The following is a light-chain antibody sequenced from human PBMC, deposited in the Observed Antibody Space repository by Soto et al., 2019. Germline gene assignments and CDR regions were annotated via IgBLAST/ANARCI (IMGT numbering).Light chain of an antibody. J-gene: IGKJ1*01. CDR2: DAS. Sequence: IVLRQSPATRSLSPGERATLSCRATQSVSSDVGWYQQKTRQAPRLLIYDASNRATVIPAKFSGSGSGTDYTLTIRSLEPQDFSDYYCQQRSNWTRTFGQGTKWIS. CDR1: QSVSSD. CDR3: QQRSNWTRT. V-gene: IGKV3-11*01.